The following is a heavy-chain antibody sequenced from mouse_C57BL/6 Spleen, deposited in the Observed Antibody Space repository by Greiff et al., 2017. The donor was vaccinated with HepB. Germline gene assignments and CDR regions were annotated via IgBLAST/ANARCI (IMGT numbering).Heavy chain of an antibody. Sequence: QVQLQQPGAELVRPGSSVKLSCKASGYTFTSYWMHWVKQRPIQGLEWIGNIDPSDSETHYNQKFKDKATLTVDKSSSTAYMQLSSLTSDDSAVYYCSRIDYDGDWYFDVWGTGTTVTVSS. J-gene: IGHJ1*03. CDR1: GYTFTSYW. V-gene: IGHV1-52*01. CDR2: IDPSDSET. D-gene: IGHD2-4*01. CDR3: SRIDYDGDWYFDV.